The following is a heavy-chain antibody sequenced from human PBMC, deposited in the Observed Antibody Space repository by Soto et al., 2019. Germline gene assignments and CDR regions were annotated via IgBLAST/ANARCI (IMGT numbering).Heavy chain of an antibody. CDR3: ARTLGSSSGYCFHYYNGFDP. CDR1: GGSISSSRYY. CDR2: TYYSGST. D-gene: IGHD3-22*01. V-gene: IGHV4-39*01. Sequence: QLQLQESGPGLVKPSETLSLTCSVPGGSISSSRYYWGWIRHPPGKGLEWIGNTYYSGSTYYNPSPKSRFNISIDTPKNQFSMRVSSVTAAYTAVYYCARTLGSSSGYCFHYYNGFDPWGQGTLVTVSS. J-gene: IGHJ5*02.